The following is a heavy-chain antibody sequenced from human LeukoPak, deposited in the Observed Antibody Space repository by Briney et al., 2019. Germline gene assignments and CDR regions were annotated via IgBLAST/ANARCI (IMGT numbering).Heavy chain of an antibody. CDR1: GFSFSRYS. Sequence: GGSLRLSCAPSGFSFSRYSMNWVRPAPGKGLEWVSSISSSSNYIYYADSLKGRFTISRDNAQNSLYLQMNSLRAEDTAVYFCARDRYGDSAFDIWGQGTMVTVSS. D-gene: IGHD4-17*01. CDR3: ARDRYGDSAFDI. CDR2: ISSSSNYI. V-gene: IGHV3-21*01. J-gene: IGHJ3*02.